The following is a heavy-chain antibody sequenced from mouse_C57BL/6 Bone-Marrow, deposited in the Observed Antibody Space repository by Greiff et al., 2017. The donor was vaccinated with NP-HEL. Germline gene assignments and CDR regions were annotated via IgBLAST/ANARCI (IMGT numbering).Heavy chain of an antibody. CDR1: GYTFTRYD. J-gene: IGHJ1*03. CDR3: ARDWDWYFDV. CDR2: IYPRDGST. D-gene: IGHD4-1*01. V-gene: IGHV1-85*01. Sequence: QVQLKESGPELVKPGASVKLSCKASGYTFTRYDINWVKQRPGQGLEWIGWIYPRDGSTKYNEKFKGKATLTVDTSSSTAYMELHSLTSEDSAVYFCARDWDWYFDVWGTGTTVTVSS.